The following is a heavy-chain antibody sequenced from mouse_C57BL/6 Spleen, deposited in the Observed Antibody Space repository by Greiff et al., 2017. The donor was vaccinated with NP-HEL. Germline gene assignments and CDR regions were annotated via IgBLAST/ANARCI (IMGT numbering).Heavy chain of an antibody. Sequence: EVKLVESGGGLVQPGGSMKLSCAASGFTFSDAWMDWVRQSPEKGLEWVAEIRNKANNHATYYAESVKGRFTISRDDSKSSVYLQMNSVRAEDTGIYYCTTAQGYYAMDYWGQGTSVTVSS. V-gene: IGHV6-6*01. CDR2: IRNKANNHAT. J-gene: IGHJ4*01. CDR3: TTAQGYYAMDY. D-gene: IGHD3-2*02. CDR1: GFTFSDAW.